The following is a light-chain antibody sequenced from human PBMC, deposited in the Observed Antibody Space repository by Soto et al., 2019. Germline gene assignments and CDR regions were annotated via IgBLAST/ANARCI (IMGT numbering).Light chain of an antibody. Sequence: IQMTQSPSSLSASVGDRVTITCRASQSISSYLNWYQQKPGKAPKLLIYAASSLQSGVPSRFSGSGSGTDFTLTITSLQPEDFATYYCQQSYSTPLTFGGGTKVDNK. V-gene: IGKV1-39*01. CDR1: QSISSY. CDR2: AAS. CDR3: QQSYSTPLT. J-gene: IGKJ4*01.